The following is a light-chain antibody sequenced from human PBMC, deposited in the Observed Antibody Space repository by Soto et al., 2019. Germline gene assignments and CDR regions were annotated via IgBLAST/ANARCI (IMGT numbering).Light chain of an antibody. J-gene: IGKJ4*01. Sequence: EIVLTQSPATLPLSPGERATLSCRASQSVRSYLAWYQQKPGQAPRLLIYDASNRATGIPARFSGSGSGTDFTLTISSLEPEDFAVYYCQQRSNWPLTFGGGTKVDI. CDR1: QSVRSY. CDR3: QQRSNWPLT. CDR2: DAS. V-gene: IGKV3-11*01.